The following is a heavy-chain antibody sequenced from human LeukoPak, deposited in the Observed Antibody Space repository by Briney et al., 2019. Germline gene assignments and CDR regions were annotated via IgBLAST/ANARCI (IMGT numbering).Heavy chain of an antibody. CDR3: ARHHENEDAFDI. J-gene: IGHJ3*02. Sequence: GGSLRLSCAASGFTLSSYSMNWVRQAPGKGLEWVSYISSSGSTIYYADSVKGRFTISRDNAKNSLYLQMNSLRAEDTAVYYCARHHENEDAFDIWGQGTMVTVSS. D-gene: IGHD1-1*01. CDR2: ISSSGSTI. CDR1: GFTLSSYS. V-gene: IGHV3-48*04.